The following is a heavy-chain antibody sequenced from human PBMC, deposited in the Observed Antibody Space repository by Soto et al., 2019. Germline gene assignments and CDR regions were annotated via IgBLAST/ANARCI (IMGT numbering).Heavy chain of an antibody. CDR3: ARDKNFFCGECYSADSHH. Sequence: GGSVKVSCKASGYTFTNYPIHWVRQAPGQRLEWMGWINPDNGHTKYSQRFQDRVTITRDTSATTVYMEMSSVTSEDKAMYYCARDKNFFCGECYSADSHHWCQAIRVTVA. D-gene: IGHD2-21*01. CDR2: INPDNGHT. J-gene: IGHJ1*01. CDR1: GYTFTNYP. V-gene: IGHV1-3*01.